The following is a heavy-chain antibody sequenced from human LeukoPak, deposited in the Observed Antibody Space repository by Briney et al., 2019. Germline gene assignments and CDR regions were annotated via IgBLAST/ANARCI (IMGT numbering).Heavy chain of an antibody. CDR1: GYAFTGYN. CDR2: INPNSGGT. CDR3: ARWFTITSGDYDIMTSSYHRGMDV. J-gene: IGHJ6*02. D-gene: IGHD3-9*01. V-gene: IGHV1-2*02. Sequence: ASVKVSCKASGYAFTGYNMHWVRQAPGQGLEWMGWINPNSGGTNYAQKFQGRVTMTRDMSISTAYMELSRLTSDDTAVYYCARWFTITSGDYDIMTSSYHRGMDVWGQGTTVTVSS.